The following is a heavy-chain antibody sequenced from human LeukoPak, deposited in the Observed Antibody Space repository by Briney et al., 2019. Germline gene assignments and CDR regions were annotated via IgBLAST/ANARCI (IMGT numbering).Heavy chain of an antibody. J-gene: IGHJ4*02. V-gene: IGHV4-59*01. CDR3: TRSFPGIVGAPDF. D-gene: IGHD1-26*01. CDR2: IHSSGKT. CDR1: GGSIISYY. Sequence: ASETLSLTCTVSGGSIISYYWSWIRQSPGKGLEWIGYIHSSGKTNYNPSFKSRVTISVDTSKNQFSLNVNSMAAADTGVYYCTRSFPGIVGAPDFWGQGTLVTVSS.